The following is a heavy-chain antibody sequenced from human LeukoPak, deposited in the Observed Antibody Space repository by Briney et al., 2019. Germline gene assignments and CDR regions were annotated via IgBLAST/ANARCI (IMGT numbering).Heavy chain of an antibody. CDR3: AKDRSGEYTWDY. CDR2: ISYGGSVK. Sequence: GGSLRLSCAASGFTFSSCSMNWVRQAPGKGLEWVAFISYGGSVKYYIDSVKGRFTISRDNSKNTMYLEMNSLRGEDTAVYYCAKDRSGEYTWDYWGQGTLVTVSS. CDR1: GFTFSSCS. J-gene: IGHJ4*02. V-gene: IGHV3-30*18. D-gene: IGHD4-17*01.